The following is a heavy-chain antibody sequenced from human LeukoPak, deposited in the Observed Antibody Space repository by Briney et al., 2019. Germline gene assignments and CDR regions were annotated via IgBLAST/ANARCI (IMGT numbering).Heavy chain of an antibody. V-gene: IGHV1-2*02. CDR1: GYTFIGYN. Sequence: ASVKVSCKASGYTFIGYNMHWVRQAPGQGLEWMGWINPNSGGTNYAQKFQGRVTMTRDRSISTAYMELSRLRSDDTAVYYCAKDHTIRSLDFGGQGTLVTVSS. CDR2: INPNSGGT. J-gene: IGHJ4*02. D-gene: IGHD3-10*01. CDR3: AKDHTIRSLDF.